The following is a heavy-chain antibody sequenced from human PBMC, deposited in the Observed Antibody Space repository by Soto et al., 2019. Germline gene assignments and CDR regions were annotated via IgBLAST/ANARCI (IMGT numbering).Heavy chain of an antibody. J-gene: IGHJ4*02. Sequence: EVQLVESGGGLIQPGGSLRLSCAASGFTVSNSYMSWVRQAPGKGLEWVSVIYSGGSTYYADSVKGRFAISRDSSKNTLYLKMNSLRAEDTAVYYCARGFQSSFGYWGQGTLVTVSS. CDR1: GFTVSNSY. CDR3: ARGFQSSFGY. V-gene: IGHV3-53*01. CDR2: IYSGGST. D-gene: IGHD2-21*01.